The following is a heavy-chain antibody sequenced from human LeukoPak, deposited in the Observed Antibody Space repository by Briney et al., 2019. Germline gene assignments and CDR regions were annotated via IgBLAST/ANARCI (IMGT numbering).Heavy chain of an antibody. Sequence: GRSLRLSCAASGFTSSSYAMHWVRQAPGKGLEWVAVISYDGSNKYYADSVKGRFTISRDNSKNTLYLQMNSLRAEDTAVYYCARSRGNSGIYYYYGMDVWGQGTTVTVSS. D-gene: IGHD4-4*01. CDR2: ISYDGSNK. CDR1: GFTSSSYA. J-gene: IGHJ6*02. CDR3: ARSRGNSGIYYYYGMDV. V-gene: IGHV3-30-3*01.